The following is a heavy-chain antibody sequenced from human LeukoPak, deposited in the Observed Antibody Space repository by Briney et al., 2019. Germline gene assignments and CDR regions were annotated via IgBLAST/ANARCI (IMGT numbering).Heavy chain of an antibody. Sequence: GESLKISCKVSGYTFTNHWIGWVRQMPGKGLEWMGIIYPGDSGTKYSPSFQGQVSISVDKSLSTAYLQWSSLKASDTAMYYCARHYDISTGFDYWGQGTLVTVSS. D-gene: IGHD3-9*01. V-gene: IGHV5-51*01. CDR3: ARHYDISTGFDY. CDR1: GYTFTNHW. CDR2: IYPGDSGT. J-gene: IGHJ4*02.